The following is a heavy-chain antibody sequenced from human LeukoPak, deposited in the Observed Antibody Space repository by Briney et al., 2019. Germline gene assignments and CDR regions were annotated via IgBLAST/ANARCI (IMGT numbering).Heavy chain of an antibody. D-gene: IGHD5-18*01. CDR1: GFSVSNNY. CDR2: IYGGGNT. J-gene: IGHJ4*02. CDR3: ARDGEYSYGLN. Sequence: PGESLRLSCAASGFSVSNNYMSWVRQAPGKGPEWVSIIYGGGNTYYADSVKGRFTISRDNSKNTLYLQMNTLRAEDTAVYYCARDGEYSYGLNWGRGTLVTVSS. V-gene: IGHV3-53*01.